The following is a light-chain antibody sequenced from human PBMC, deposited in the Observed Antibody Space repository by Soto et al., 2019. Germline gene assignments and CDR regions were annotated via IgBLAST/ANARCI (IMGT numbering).Light chain of an antibody. CDR2: AAS. J-gene: IGKJ2*01. Sequence: DIQMTQSPSSLSASVGDRVTITCRASQSISTYLNWYQQKPGKAPNLLIYAASSLQSGVPARFSGSGSGTDFTLTISSLHPEDFATYYCQQSYNLYTFGHGPKLEIK. CDR3: QQSYNLYT. CDR1: QSISTY. V-gene: IGKV1-39*01.